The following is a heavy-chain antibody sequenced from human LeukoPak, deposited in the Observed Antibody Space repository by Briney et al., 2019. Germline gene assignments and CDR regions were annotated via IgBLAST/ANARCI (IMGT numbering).Heavy chain of an antibody. Sequence: PGGSLRLSCAASGFTFSSYAMQWARQAPGKGLEWVAVISYDGSSKYYADSVKGRFTISRDNSINALYLQMNSLRLDDTAVYYCVGEIGPRSFDYWGQGTLVTVSS. CDR3: VGEIGPRSFDY. CDR2: ISYDGSSK. CDR1: GFTFSSYA. V-gene: IGHV3-30-3*01. J-gene: IGHJ4*02. D-gene: IGHD3-16*01.